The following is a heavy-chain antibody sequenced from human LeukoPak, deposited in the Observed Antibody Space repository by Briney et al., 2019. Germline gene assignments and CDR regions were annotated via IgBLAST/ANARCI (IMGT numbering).Heavy chain of an antibody. J-gene: IGHJ4*02. Sequence: ASVKVSCKASGYTFTGYYMHWVRQAPGQGLEWMGWINPNSGGTNYAQNFQGRVAMTRYTAISTAYMELSRLRSDDTAVYYCARVGYCSSTSCYTFDYWGQGTLVTVSS. D-gene: IGHD2-2*02. CDR1: GYTFTGYY. CDR2: INPNSGGT. CDR3: ARVGYCSSTSCYTFDY. V-gene: IGHV1-2*02.